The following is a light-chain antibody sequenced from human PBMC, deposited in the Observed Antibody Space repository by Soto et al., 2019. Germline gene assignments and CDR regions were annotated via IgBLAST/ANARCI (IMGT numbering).Light chain of an antibody. CDR1: QRISSW. V-gene: IGKV1-5*03. CDR2: KAT. CDR3: QQYYSYWT. J-gene: IGKJ1*01. Sequence: DIPMTQSPSTLSAPVEDRVTITCGASQRISSWLAWYQHKPAKAPKLLIHKATSLESGVPSRFSGSGSGTEFTLTISSLQPDDFATYYCQQYYSYWTFGEGTKVEI.